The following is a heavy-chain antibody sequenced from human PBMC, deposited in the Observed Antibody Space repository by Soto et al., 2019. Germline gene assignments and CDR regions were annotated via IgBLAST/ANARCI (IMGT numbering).Heavy chain of an antibody. D-gene: IGHD6-13*01. V-gene: IGHV4-59*01. CDR1: GGSISSYY. Sequence: LTCTVSGGSISSYYWSWIRQPPGKGLEWVGSLDYFGGTKYNPSLNGRLIVSADTSKNHFSLRLTSVTAADTAVYYCARSKTWDSNIAADFWGQGALVTVS. CDR3: ARSKTWDSNIAADF. CDR2: LDYFGGT. J-gene: IGHJ4*02.